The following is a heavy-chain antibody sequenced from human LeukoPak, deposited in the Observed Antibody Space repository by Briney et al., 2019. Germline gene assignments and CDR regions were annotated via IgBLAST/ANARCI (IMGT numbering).Heavy chain of an antibody. J-gene: IGHJ1*01. V-gene: IGHV3-30-3*01. Sequence: GGSLRLSWAASGFTFSSYAMHWVRQAPGKGLEWVAVISYDGSNKYYADSVKGRFTISRDNSKNTLYLQMNSLRAEDTAVYYCARDRGSGSYLDFQHWGQGTLVTVSS. CDR3: ARDRGSGSYLDFQH. D-gene: IGHD3-10*01. CDR1: GFTFSSYA. CDR2: ISYDGSNK.